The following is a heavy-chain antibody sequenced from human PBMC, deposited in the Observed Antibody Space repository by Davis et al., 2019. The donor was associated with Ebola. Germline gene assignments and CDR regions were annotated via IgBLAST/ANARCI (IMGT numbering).Heavy chain of an antibody. CDR2: ISYDGSNK. D-gene: IGHD3-9*01. CDR1: GFTFSSYG. J-gene: IGHJ3*02. CDR3: AKENYDILTGYYSAFDI. Sequence: GESLKISCAASGFTFSSYGMHWVRQAPGKGLEWVAVISYDGSNKYYADSVKGRFTISRDNSKNTLYLQMNSLRAEDTAVYYCAKENYDILTGYYSAFDIWGQGTMVTVSS. V-gene: IGHV3-30*18.